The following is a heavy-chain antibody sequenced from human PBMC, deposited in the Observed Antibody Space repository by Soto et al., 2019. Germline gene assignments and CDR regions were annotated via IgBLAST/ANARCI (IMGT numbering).Heavy chain of an antibody. Sequence: QLQLQESGPGLVKPSETLSLTCTVSGGSISSSSYWGWIRQPPGKGLEWIGSIYSIGSTYYNPSLKSRVTISVDTSKNQFSPKLSSVTAADTAVYYCRRSSRYSTDVWGQGTTVTVSS. CDR1: GGSISSSSY. D-gene: IGHD6-13*01. CDR3: RRSSRYSTDV. V-gene: IGHV4-39*01. CDR2: IYSIGST. J-gene: IGHJ6*02.